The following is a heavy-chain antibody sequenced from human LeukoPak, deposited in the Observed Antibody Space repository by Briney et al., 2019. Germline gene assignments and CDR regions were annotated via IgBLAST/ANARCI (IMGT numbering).Heavy chain of an antibody. J-gene: IGHJ4*02. CDR2: IKQEGSEK. CDR1: GFTFSSYW. D-gene: IGHD2-15*01. Sequence: GGSLRLSCAASGFTFSSYWMSWVRQAPGKGLEWVANIKQEGSEKYYVDSVKGRFAISRDNAKNSLYLQMNSLRAEDTAVYYCARVEVIVVVVAATPTSYYFDYWGQGTLVTVSS. CDR3: ARVEVIVVVVAATPTSYYFDY. V-gene: IGHV3-7*01.